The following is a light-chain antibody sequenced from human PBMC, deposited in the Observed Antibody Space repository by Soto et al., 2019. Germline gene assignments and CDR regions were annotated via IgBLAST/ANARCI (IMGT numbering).Light chain of an antibody. J-gene: IGKJ2*01. CDR1: QSVLFTSNNRNY. CDR2: WAS. V-gene: IGKV4-1*01. Sequence: DIVMTQSPDSLAVSLGERATINCKSSQSVLFTSNNRNYMSWYQQKPGQSPALIIYWASTRESGVPDRFSGSGSGTTFTLTIHNVQAEDVAVYYCQQVYNVPQTFGQGTKLEI. CDR3: QQVYNVPQT.